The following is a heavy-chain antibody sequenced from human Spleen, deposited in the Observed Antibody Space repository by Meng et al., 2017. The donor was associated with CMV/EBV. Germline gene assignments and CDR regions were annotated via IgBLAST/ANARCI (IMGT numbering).Heavy chain of an antibody. Sequence: ASVKVSCKASGYTFTGYYIHWVRQAPGQGLEWMGWIGANSGGTIYAQKFQGRVTMTRDTSTSTVYMELSSLRSDDTAVYYCARGLGSGSEYFQHWGQGTLVTVSS. CDR1: GYTFTGYY. CDR2: IGANSGGT. J-gene: IGHJ1*01. D-gene: IGHD2-15*01. CDR3: ARGLGSGSEYFQH. V-gene: IGHV1-2*02.